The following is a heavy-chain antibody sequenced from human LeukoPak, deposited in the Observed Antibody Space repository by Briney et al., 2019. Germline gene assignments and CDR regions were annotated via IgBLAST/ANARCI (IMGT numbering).Heavy chain of an antibody. D-gene: IGHD1-26*01. CDR3: SGAYYHPTGD. CDR2: INGDGSST. CDR1: GFTFSRYW. V-gene: IGHV3-74*01. Sequence: GGSLRLSCEASGFTFSRYWMNWVRQAPGKGLAWVSRINGDGSSTSYADSVKGRFTVSRDNAKNTLYLQMNSLRAEDTAVYYCSGAYYHPTGDWGQGTLVTVSS. J-gene: IGHJ4*02.